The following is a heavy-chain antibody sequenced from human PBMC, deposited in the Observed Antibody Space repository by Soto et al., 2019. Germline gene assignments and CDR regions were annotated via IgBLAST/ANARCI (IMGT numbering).Heavy chain of an antibody. D-gene: IGHD3-9*01. CDR1: GYSFNRYW. J-gene: IGHJ4*02. Sequence: GESLKISCKGSGYSFNRYWIGWVRQMSGKGLEWMGIIYPSDADAKYSPSFQGQVTISADKSVSIAYLQWSSLKASDTAMYYCARRYYDILTGYYYFDYWGQGTLVTVSS. V-gene: IGHV5-51*01. CDR2: IYPSDADA. CDR3: ARRYYDILTGYYYFDY.